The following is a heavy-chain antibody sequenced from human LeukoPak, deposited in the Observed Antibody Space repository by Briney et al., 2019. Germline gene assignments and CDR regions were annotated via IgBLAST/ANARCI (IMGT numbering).Heavy chain of an antibody. CDR1: GYTFTSYG. V-gene: IGHV1-18*01. Sequence: ASVKVSCKASGYTFTSYGISWVRQAPGQGLEWMGWISAYNGNTNYAQKLQGRVTITADKSTSTAYMELSSLRSEDTAVYYCASGGSVVYYYYMDVWGKGTTVTVSS. D-gene: IGHD3-10*01. CDR2: ISAYNGNT. J-gene: IGHJ6*03. CDR3: ASGGSVVYYYYMDV.